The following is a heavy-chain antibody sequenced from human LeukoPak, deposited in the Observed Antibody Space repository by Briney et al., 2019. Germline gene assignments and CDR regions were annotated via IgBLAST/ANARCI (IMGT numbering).Heavy chain of an antibody. CDR3: SRATPGYGLDV. Sequence: PGGSLRLSCAASGFTCSDHYMDWVRQAPGKGLEWVGRSRNKVNSYTTEYAASVKGRFTISRDDSKNSLYLQMNSLKSEDTAVYYCSRATPGYGLDVCGQGTTVTV. CDR2: SRNKVNSYTT. V-gene: IGHV3-72*01. J-gene: IGHJ6*02. CDR1: GFTCSDHY.